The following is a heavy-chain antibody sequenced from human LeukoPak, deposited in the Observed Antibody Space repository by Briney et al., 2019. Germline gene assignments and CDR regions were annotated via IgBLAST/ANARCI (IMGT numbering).Heavy chain of an antibody. CDR1: GFTFSSYE. Sequence: PGGSLRLSCAASGFTFSSYEMNWVRQAPGKGLEWIGNIYYSGSTHYNPSLRSRVNISVDTSENQFSLKLSSVTAADTAVYYCARQTGSGLFILPGGQGTLVTVSS. V-gene: IGHV4-59*08. CDR3: ARQTGSGLFILP. CDR2: IYYSGST. J-gene: IGHJ4*02. D-gene: IGHD3/OR15-3a*01.